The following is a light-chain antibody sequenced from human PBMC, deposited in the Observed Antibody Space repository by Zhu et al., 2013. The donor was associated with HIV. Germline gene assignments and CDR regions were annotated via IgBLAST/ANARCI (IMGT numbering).Light chain of an antibody. CDR2: GAS. V-gene: IGKV3D-15*01. CDR3: QQYLTAPVT. Sequence: EIVMTQSPATLSVSPGERATLSCRASQSVSSNLAWYQQKPGQAPRLLIYGASIRATGIPARFSGSGSGTEFTLTISSLQSEDFAVYYCQQYLTAPVTFGGGTKVEIK. J-gene: IGKJ4*01. CDR1: QSVSSN.